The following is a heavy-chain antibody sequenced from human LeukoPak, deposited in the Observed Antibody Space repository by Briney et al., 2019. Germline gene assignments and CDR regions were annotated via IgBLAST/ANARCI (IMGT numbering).Heavy chain of an antibody. CDR1: GGSISSGCYY. J-gene: IGHJ5*02. CDR3: ARVTSYDYVWGSLSP. V-gene: IGHV4-31*03. D-gene: IGHD3-16*01. Sequence: PSETLSLTCTVSGGSISSGCYYWSWIRQHPGKGLEWIGYIYYSGSTYYNPSLKSRVTISVDTSKNQFSLKLSSVTAADTAVYYCARVTSYDYVWGSLSPWGQGTLVTVSS. CDR2: IYYSGST.